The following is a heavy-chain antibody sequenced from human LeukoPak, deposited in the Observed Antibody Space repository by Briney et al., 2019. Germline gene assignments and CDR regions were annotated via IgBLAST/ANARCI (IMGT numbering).Heavy chain of an antibody. CDR1: RFTLSNYW. V-gene: IGHV3-7*05. Sequence: PGGALRLSCAAPRFTLSNYWMSWGRQALGKRLEWVADIKQGGTQKYYVDSVEGRFTISRDNAKNSLYLQMNSLRVEDTAVYYCARDCGSDCSQAFDIWGQGTMVTVSS. CDR2: IKQGGTQK. J-gene: IGHJ3*02. D-gene: IGHD2-21*02. CDR3: ARDCGSDCSQAFDI.